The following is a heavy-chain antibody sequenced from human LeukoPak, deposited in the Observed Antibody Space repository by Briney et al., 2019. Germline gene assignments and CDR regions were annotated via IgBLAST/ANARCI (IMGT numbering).Heavy chain of an antibody. CDR3: ARRITMIVAFQDAFDI. V-gene: IGHV4-31*03. CDR1: GGSISSGGYY. D-gene: IGHD3-22*01. J-gene: IGHJ3*02. Sequence: SETLSLTCTVSGGSISSGGYYWSWIRQHPGKGLEWIGYIYYSGSTYYNPSLKSRVTISVDTSKNQFSLKLSSVTAADTAVYYCARRITMIVAFQDAFDIWGQGTMVTVSS. CDR2: IYYSGST.